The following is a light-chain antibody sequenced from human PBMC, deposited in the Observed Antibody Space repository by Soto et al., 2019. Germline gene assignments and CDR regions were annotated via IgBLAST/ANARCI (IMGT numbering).Light chain of an antibody. CDR2: DAS. CDR1: QSVSSY. Sequence: EIVLTQSPATLSLSPGERATLSCRARQSVSSYLVWYQQKPGQAPRLLIYDASNRVTGIPARFSGSGSGTDFTLTISSLEPEDSAIYYCQQRSKWPRGVTFGQGTRLEIK. J-gene: IGKJ5*01. V-gene: IGKV3-11*01. CDR3: QQRSKWPRGVT.